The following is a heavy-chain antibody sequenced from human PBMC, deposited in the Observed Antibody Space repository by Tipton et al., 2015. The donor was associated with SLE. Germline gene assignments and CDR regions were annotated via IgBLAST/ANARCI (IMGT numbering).Heavy chain of an antibody. D-gene: IGHD5-24*01. CDR2: IVSTAVKT. J-gene: IGHJ4*02. V-gene: IGHV3-64*02. Sequence: GSLRLSCAASGFSFSSYAMHWVRQPPGKGLEFVSAIVSTAVKTYYADSVRGRFTISRDNSNNMLFLQMGSLRAEDMAVYFCAREDGRSEGYSYAYWGQGTLVTVSS. CDR1: GFSFSSYA. CDR3: AREDGRSEGYSYAY.